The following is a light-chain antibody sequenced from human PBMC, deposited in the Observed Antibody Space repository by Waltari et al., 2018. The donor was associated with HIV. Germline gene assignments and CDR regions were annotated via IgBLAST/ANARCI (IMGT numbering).Light chain of an antibody. CDR3: QQYNSWPFS. J-gene: IGKJ4*01. CDR2: DAS. Sequence: IVMAPSPATLSLSPGARATGSCAASQNIGTSLAWYQQRHGQPPRLLIYDASAGATGVSANFVGSGSGANFSLTISNVQSDDFAVYFCQQYNSWPFSFGEGTKLEIK. V-gene: IGKV3-15*01. CDR1: QNIGTS.